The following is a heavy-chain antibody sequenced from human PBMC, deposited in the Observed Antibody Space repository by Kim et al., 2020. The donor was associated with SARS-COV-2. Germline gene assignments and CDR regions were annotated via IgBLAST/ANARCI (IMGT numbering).Heavy chain of an antibody. D-gene: IGHD3-3*01. CDR2: IKYDGSTT. CDR1: GFTFSSYW. CDR3: TRDLGWLLYDY. J-gene: IGHJ4*02. Sequence: GGSLRLSCAASGFTFSSYWMHWVRQAPGKGLEWVSRIKYDGSTTIYADSVKGRFTISRDNAKNTLYLQMNNLRGEDTALYYCTRDLGWLLYDYWGQGTLVTVSS. V-gene: IGHV3-74*01.